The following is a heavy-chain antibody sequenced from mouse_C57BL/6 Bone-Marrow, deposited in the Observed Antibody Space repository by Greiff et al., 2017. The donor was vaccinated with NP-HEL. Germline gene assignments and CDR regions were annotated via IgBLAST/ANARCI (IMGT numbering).Heavy chain of an antibody. J-gene: IGHJ2*01. CDR1: GYTFTSYW. D-gene: IGHD1-1*01. Sequence: VQLQQSGAELVMPGASVKLSCKASGYTFTSYWMHWVKQRPGQGLEWIGEIDPSDSYTNYNQKFKGKSTLTVDKSSSTAYMQLSSLTSEDSAVYYCARSRYGSSYGYWGQGTTLTVSS. V-gene: IGHV1-69*01. CDR2: IDPSDSYT. CDR3: ARSRYGSSYGY.